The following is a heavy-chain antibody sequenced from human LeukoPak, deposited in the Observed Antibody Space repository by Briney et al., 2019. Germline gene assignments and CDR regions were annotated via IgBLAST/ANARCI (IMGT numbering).Heavy chain of an antibody. J-gene: IGHJ4*02. D-gene: IGHD3-10*01. CDR2: IMQDGSEK. CDR1: GSTSTRSS. V-gene: IGHV3-7*01. Sequence: GGSLRLSCADSGSTSTRSSTSWGCPTPEEGLGWVANIMQDGSEKNYVDSVKGRFTISRDNAKNSLYLQMNSLRAEDTAVYYCASAAGWELGYWGQGTLVTVSS. CDR3: ASAAGWELGY.